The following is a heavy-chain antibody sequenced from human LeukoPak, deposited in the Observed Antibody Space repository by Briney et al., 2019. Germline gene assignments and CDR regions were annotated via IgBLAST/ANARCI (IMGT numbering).Heavy chain of an antibody. CDR2: IYWNDDK. CDR1: GFSLSTSGVG. V-gene: IGHV2-5*01. J-gene: IGHJ4*02. Sequence: SSPTLVKPTQTLTLTCTFSGFSLSTSGVGVGWIRQPPGKALEWLALIYWNDDKRYSPSLKSRLTITKDTSKNQVVLTMTNMDPVDTATYYCAHRKKQLYFDYWGQGTLVTVSS. D-gene: IGHD6-13*01. CDR3: AHRKKQLYFDY.